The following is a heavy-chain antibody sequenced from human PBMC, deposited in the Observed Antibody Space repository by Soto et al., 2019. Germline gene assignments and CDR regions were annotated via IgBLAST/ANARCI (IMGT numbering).Heavy chain of an antibody. D-gene: IGHD1-7*01. V-gene: IGHV6-1*01. Sequence: PSQTLSLTCVISGDSVSSNSAAWNWIRQSPSRGLEWLGRTYYRTRWYYDYAVSVRSRITVNPDTSKNQFSLQLTSVTPEDTAVYYCAGTTSHYWYYMDVWAKGTTVTVSS. CDR1: GDSVSSNSAA. CDR3: AGTTSHYWYYMDV. J-gene: IGHJ6*03. CDR2: TYYRTRWYY.